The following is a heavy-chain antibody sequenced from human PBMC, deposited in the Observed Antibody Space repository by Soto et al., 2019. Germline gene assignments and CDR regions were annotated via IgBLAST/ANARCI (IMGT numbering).Heavy chain of an antibody. CDR2: ISPDGNEQ. CDR3: GRDQPGRAEFDP. J-gene: IGHJ5*02. D-gene: IGHD1-1*01. V-gene: IGHV3-7*01. CDR1: GFSFSSHW. Sequence: DVQLVESGGGLVQPGGSLRLSCAASGFSFSSHWMSWVRQAPGKGPEGVANISPDGNEQYYVVSVKGRFTISRDNAKSPLYLQMHSLRAEDTAVFSCGRDQPGRAEFDPWGQGTLVTVSS.